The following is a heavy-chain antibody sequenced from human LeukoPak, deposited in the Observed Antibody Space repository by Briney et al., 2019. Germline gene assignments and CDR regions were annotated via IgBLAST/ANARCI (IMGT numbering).Heavy chain of an antibody. Sequence: HSGRSLRLSCAASGFTFSSYSMNWVRQAPGKGLEWVANIKQDGSEKYYVDSVKGRFTISRDNAKNSLYLQMNSLRAEDTAVYYCARDGSGYWGQGTLVTVSS. V-gene: IGHV3-7*03. J-gene: IGHJ4*02. CDR2: IKQDGSEK. CDR3: ARDGSGY. CDR1: GFTFSSYS.